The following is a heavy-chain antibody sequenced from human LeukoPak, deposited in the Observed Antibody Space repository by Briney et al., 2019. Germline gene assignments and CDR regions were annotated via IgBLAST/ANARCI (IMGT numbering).Heavy chain of an antibody. D-gene: IGHD6-13*01. J-gene: IGHJ6*02. CDR2: ISSSSSTI. V-gene: IGHV3-48*01. CDR3: ARVIATTGHYGLDV. CDR1: GFTFSSYS. Sequence: PGGSLRLSCAASGFTFSSYSMNWVRQAPGKGLEWVSYISSSSSTIYYADSVKGRFTISRDNAKNSLYLQMNSLRAEDTAVYYCARVIATTGHYGLDVWGQGTTVTVSS.